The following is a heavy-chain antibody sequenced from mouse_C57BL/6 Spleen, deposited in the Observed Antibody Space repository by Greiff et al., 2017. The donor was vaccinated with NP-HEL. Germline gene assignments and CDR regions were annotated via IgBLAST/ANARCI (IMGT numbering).Heavy chain of an antibody. J-gene: IGHJ1*01. CDR2: INPSTGGT. CDR1: GYSFTGYY. D-gene: IGHD4-1*02. V-gene: IGHV1-42*01. CDR3: ARSTGTGYWYFDV. Sequence: EVQLVESGPELVKPGASVKISCKASGYSFTGYYMNWVKQSPEKSLEWIGEINPSTGGTTYNQKFKAKATLTVDKSSSTAYMQLKSLTSEDSAVYYCARSTGTGYWYFDVWGAGTTVTVSS.